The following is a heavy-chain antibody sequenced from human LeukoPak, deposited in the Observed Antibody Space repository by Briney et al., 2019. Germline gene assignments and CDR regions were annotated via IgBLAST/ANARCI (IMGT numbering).Heavy chain of an antibody. J-gene: IGHJ4*02. CDR3: ARDWGFTHLGSSLTDY. CDR2: IYYSGST. Sequence: SETLSLTCTVSGGSISSSSYCWGWIRQPPGKGLEWIGSIYYSGSTYYNPSLKSRVTISVDTSKNQFSLKLSSVTAADTAVYYCARDWGFTHLGSSLTDYWGQGTLVTVSS. CDR1: GGSISSSSYC. D-gene: IGHD3-16*01. V-gene: IGHV4-39*07.